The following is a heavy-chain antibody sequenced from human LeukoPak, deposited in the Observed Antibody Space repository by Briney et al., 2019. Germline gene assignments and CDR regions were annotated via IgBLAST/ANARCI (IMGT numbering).Heavy chain of an antibody. D-gene: IGHD2-8*01. CDR3: ARLDLYGYFDY. V-gene: IGHV4-59*08. CDR1: GGSISSYY. Sequence: PSETLSLTCTVSGGSISSYYWSWIRQPPGKGLEWIGYIYYSGSTNYNPSLKSRVTISVDTSKNQFSLKLSSVTAADTAVYYCARLDLYGYFDYWGQGTLVTVSS. CDR2: IYYSGST. J-gene: IGHJ4*02.